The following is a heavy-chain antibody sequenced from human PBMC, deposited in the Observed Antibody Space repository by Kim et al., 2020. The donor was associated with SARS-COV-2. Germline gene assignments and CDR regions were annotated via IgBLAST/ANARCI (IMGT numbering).Heavy chain of an antibody. D-gene: IGHD2-2*01. CDR2: ISYDGSNK. V-gene: IGHV3-30*18. CDR3: AKGLYCSSTSCYVYYGM. CDR1: GFTFSSYG. J-gene: IGHJ6*01. Sequence: GGSLRLSCAASGFTFSSYGMHWVRQAPGKGLEWVAVISYDGSNKYYADSVKGRFTISRDNSKNTLYLQMNSLRAEDTAVYYCAKGLYCSSTSCYVYYGM.